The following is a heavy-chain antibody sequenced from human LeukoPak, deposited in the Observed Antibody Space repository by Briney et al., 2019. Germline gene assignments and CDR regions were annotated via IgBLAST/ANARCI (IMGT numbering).Heavy chain of an antibody. Sequence: GGSLRLSCAASGFTFSSYAMSWVRQAPGKGLEWVSAISGSGGSTYYADSVKGRFTISSDNSKNTLYLQMNSLRAEDTAVHYCAKEWGLTTVVTPNIYWGQGTLVTVSS. J-gene: IGHJ4*02. CDR2: ISGSGGST. D-gene: IGHD4-23*01. CDR3: AKEWGLTTVVTPNIY. V-gene: IGHV3-23*01. CDR1: GFTFSSYA.